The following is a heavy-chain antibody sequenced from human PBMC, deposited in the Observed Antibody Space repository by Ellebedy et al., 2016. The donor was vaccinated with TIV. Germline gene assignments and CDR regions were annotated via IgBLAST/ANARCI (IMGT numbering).Heavy chain of an antibody. V-gene: IGHV2-5*02. D-gene: IGHD3-10*02. J-gene: IGHJ5*02. CDR3: ARVRRHYDYRIGYYVRIDP. CDR2: VYWDDTK. Sequence: SGPTLVXPTQTLTLTCTFSGFSLITTGSGVGWFLQSPGKALEWLAFVYWDDTKRYSPSMRSGLTISKDTSRRRVGLTMPNVDRVDTATYYCARVRRHYDYRIGYYVRIDPWGPGTHVTVSS. CDR1: GFSLITTGSG.